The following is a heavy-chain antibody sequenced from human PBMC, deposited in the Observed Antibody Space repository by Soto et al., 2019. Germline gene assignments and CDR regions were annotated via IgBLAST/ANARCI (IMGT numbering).Heavy chain of an antibody. CDR2: ISPGNGNT. Sequence: ASVKVSCKAFGYSFSSYAMHWVRQAPGQGLEWMGWISPGNGNTKYSQKFQGRVTITRDTSASTAYMELSSLGSEDTAVYYCARAFTAHCSHGSCSYPVGVWGQGTPVTVSS. CDR3: ARAFTAHCSHGSCSYPVGV. J-gene: IGHJ4*02. D-gene: IGHD2-15*01. V-gene: IGHV1-3*01. CDR1: GYSFSSYA.